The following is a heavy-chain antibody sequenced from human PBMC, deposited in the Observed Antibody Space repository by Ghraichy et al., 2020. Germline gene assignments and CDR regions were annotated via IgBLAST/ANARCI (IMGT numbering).Heavy chain of an antibody. Sequence: SLTCTVSGASISSASYYWSWIRQPAGKGLEWIGRIYTSGSTNYNPSLKSRVTMSVDTSKNQFSLRLSSVTAADTAVYYCVSHDYSNYWFDPWGQGTLVTVSS. CDR3: VSHDYSNYWFDP. V-gene: IGHV4-61*02. CDR1: GASISSASYY. D-gene: IGHD4-11*01. CDR2: IYTSGST. J-gene: IGHJ5*02.